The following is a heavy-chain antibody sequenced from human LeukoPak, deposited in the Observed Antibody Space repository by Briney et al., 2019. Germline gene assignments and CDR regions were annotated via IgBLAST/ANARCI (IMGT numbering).Heavy chain of an antibody. D-gene: IGHD3-22*01. CDR2: IYSGGST. CDR1: GFTVSSNY. CDR3: ARFRDSSGYYYYYYGMDV. V-gene: IGHV3-66*01. Sequence: PGGSLRLSCAASGFTVSSNYMSWVRQAPGKGLEWVSVIYSGGSTYYADSVKGRFTISRDNSKNTLYLQMNSLRAEDTAVYYCARFRDSSGYYYYYYGMDVWGQGTTVTVSS. J-gene: IGHJ6*02.